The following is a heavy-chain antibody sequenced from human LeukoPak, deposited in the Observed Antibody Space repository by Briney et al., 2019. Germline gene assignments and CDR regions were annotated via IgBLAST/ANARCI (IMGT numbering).Heavy chain of an antibody. CDR2: IYHSGST. J-gene: IGHJ4*02. V-gene: IGHV4-39*07. CDR1: GGSISSGDYY. Sequence: SETLSLTCTVSGGSISSGDYYWSWIRQPPGKGLEWIGEIYHSGSTNYNPSLKSRVTISVDKSKNQFSLKLSSVTAADTAVYYCARDHSAGYSSSWPDYWGQGTLVTVSS. CDR3: ARDHSAGYSSSWPDY. D-gene: IGHD6-13*01.